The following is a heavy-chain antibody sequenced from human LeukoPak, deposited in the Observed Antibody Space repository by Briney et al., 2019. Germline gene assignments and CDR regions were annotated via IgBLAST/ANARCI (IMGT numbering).Heavy chain of an antibody. CDR3: ARDWDYYGASYGMDV. D-gene: IGHD4/OR15-4a*01. V-gene: IGHV3-33*01. CDR2: IWYDGSNK. J-gene: IGHJ6*04. CDR1: GFTFSSYG. Sequence: GRSLRLSCAASGFTFSSYGMHWVRRAPGRGLEWVAVIWYDGSNKYYADSVKGRFTISRDNSKNTLYLQMNSLRAEDTAVYYCARDWDYYGASYGMDVWGKGTTVTDSS.